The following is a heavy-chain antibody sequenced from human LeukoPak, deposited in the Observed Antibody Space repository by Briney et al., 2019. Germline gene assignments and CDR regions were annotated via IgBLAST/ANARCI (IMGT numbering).Heavy chain of an antibody. D-gene: IGHD1-1*01. Sequence: GGSLRLSCAASGFTFSDYYMSRIRQAPGKGLEWVSYISSSSSNRNYADSVKGRFTISRDNAKNSLYLQMNSLRAEDTAVYYCARDSPGYLAYDSWGQGTLVTVSS. V-gene: IGHV3-11*06. CDR2: ISSSSSNR. CDR3: ARDSPGYLAYDS. CDR1: GFTFSDYY. J-gene: IGHJ4*02.